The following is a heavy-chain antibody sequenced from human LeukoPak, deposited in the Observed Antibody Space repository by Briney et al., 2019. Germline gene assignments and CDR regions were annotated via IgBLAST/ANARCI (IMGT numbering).Heavy chain of an antibody. CDR3: AAGTQWELNYYYYGMDV. V-gene: IGHV1-2*06. D-gene: IGHD1-26*01. Sequence: ASVKVSCKASGYTFTGYYMHWVRQAPGQGLEWMGRINPNSGGTNYAQKFQERVTITRDMSTSTAYMELSSLRSEDTAVYYCAAGTQWELNYYYYGMDVWGQGTTVTVSS. CDR1: GYTFTGYY. J-gene: IGHJ6*02. CDR2: INPNSGGT.